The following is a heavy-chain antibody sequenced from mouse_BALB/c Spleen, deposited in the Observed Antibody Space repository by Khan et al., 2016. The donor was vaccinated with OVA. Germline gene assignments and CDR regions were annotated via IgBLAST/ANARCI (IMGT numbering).Heavy chain of an antibody. CDR1: GYTFTSNT. V-gene: IGHV1-4*01. CDR3: ARRTTGYTMDS. CDR2: INPRSGYT. D-gene: IGHD2-14*01. Sequence: VQLQESGAELARPGASVRMSCKASGYTFTSNTIHWMKQRPGQGLEWIGYINPRSGYTNYNQNFKDKATLTADKSSSTAYMQLSSLTSEDSAVYYCARRTTGYTMDSWGQGTPVTVSS. J-gene: IGHJ4*01.